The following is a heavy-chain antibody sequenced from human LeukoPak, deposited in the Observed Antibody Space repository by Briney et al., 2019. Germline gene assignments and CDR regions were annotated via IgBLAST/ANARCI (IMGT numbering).Heavy chain of an antibody. V-gene: IGHV4-34*01. D-gene: IGHD3-10*01. Sequence: SETLSLNCAVYGGSFSGYYWSWIRQPTGKGLEWIGEINHSGSTNYNPSLKSRVTISVDTSKNQFSLKLSSVTAADTAVYYCARGRLDYYGSGSAGWFDPWGQGTLVTVSS. J-gene: IGHJ5*02. CDR2: INHSGST. CDR1: GGSFSGYY. CDR3: ARGRLDYYGSGSAGWFDP.